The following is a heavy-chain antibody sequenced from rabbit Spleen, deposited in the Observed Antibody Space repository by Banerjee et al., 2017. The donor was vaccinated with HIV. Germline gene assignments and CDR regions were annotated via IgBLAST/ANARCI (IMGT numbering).Heavy chain of an antibody. CDR1: GFSFSSSYY. CDR2: MDTVSGGVT. J-gene: IGHJ6*01. D-gene: IGHD2-1*01. V-gene: IGHV1S40*01. Sequence: QSLEESGGGLVQPEGSLTLTCTASGFSFSSSYYMCWVRQAPGKGLEWIGCMDTVSGGVTYYASWAKGRFTISKTSSTTVTLQMSSLTDADMASYFCVRDPVRDWYPFDLWVPVTHVTVS. CDR3: VRDPVRDWYPFDL.